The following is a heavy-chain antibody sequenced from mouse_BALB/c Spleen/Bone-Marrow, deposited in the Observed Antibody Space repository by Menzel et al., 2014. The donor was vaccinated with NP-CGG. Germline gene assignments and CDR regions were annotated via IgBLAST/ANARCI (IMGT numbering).Heavy chain of an antibody. CDR2: IYPGDGDT. J-gene: IGHJ1*01. V-gene: IGHV1-87*01. CDR3: ARGYYYGSNYGWYFDV. Sequence: VKLMESGAELARPGASVKLSCKASGYTFTSYWMQWVKQRPGQGLEWIGAIYPGDGDTRYTQKFKGKATLTADKSSSTAYMQLSSLASEDSAVYYCARGYYYGSNYGWYFDVWGAGTTVTVSS. D-gene: IGHD1-1*01. CDR1: GYTFTSYW.